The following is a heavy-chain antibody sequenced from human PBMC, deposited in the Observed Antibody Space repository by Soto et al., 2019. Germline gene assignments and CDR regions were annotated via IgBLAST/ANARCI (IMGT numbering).Heavy chain of an antibody. CDR2: IIPIFGTA. J-gene: IGHJ6*02. V-gene: IGHV1-69*13. Sequence: SVKVSCKASGGTFSSYAISWVRQAPGQGLEWMGGIIPIFGTANYAQKFQGRVTITADESTSTAYMELSSLRSEDTAVYYCARALNTYDFWSGYYGASPDYYYYGMDVWGQGTTVTSP. CDR3: ARALNTYDFWSGYYGASPDYYYYGMDV. D-gene: IGHD3-3*01. CDR1: GGTFSSYA.